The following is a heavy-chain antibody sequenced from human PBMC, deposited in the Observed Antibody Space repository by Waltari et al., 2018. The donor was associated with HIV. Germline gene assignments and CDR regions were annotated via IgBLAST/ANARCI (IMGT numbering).Heavy chain of an antibody. J-gene: IGHJ4*02. V-gene: IGHV3-7*04. CDR1: GFTFRSYW. CDR3: ARGGFYGSGSKVN. D-gene: IGHD3-10*01. Sequence: EVQLVESGGGLVQPGGSLRLSCAASGFTFRSYWMSWVRQAPGKGLEGVANRKQDGSEKYDVGCVNGRFPISRDNAENSLYLQMNSLRAEDTAVYYCARGGFYGSGSKVNWGQGTLVTVSS. CDR2: RKQDGSEK.